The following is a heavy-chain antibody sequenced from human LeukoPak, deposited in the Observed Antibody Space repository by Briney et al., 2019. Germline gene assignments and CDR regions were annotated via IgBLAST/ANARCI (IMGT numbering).Heavy chain of an antibody. CDR2: IYYSGST. CDR3: ARERSYCTNGVCQDPEVWFDP. D-gene: IGHD2-8*01. J-gene: IGHJ5*02. Sequence: SETLSLTCTVSGGSISSYYWSWIRQPPGKGLEWIGYIYYSGSTNYNPSPKSRVTISVDTSKNQFSLKLSSVTAADTAVYYCARERSYCTNGVCQDPEVWFDPWGQGTLVTVSS. V-gene: IGHV4-59*01. CDR1: GGSISSYY.